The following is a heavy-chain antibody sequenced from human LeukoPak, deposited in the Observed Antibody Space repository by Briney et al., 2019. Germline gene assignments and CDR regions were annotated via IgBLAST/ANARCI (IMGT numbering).Heavy chain of an antibody. V-gene: IGHV3-74*03. CDR1: GFTFSSYW. CDR3: TRTNSGSSWFDDP. D-gene: IGHD3-10*01. CDR2: INSDGTTT. J-gene: IGHJ5*02. Sequence: PGGSLRLSCAASGFTFSSYWMHWVRQAPGKGLVWVSRINSDGTTTTHADSVKGRFTISRDNAKNTLYLQMNSLRAEDTAVYYCTRTNSGSSWFDDPWGQGTLVTVSS.